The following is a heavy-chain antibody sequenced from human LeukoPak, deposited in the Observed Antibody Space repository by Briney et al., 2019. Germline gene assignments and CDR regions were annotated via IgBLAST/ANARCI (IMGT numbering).Heavy chain of an antibody. Sequence: GGSLRLSCAASGFTFSTYSMNWVRQAPGKGLEWLSYITSSGSTIYYADSVRGRFTISRDNAKNSLYLQMNSLRAEDTAVYYCARAATSYYDSGGQAAHFDYWGQGTLVTVSS. CDR3: ARAATSYYDSGGQAAHFDY. V-gene: IGHV3-48*01. CDR2: ITSSGSTI. J-gene: IGHJ4*02. CDR1: GFTFSTYS. D-gene: IGHD3-22*01.